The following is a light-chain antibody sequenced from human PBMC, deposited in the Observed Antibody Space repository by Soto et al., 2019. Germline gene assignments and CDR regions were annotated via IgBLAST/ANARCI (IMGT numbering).Light chain of an antibody. CDR2: GAS. V-gene: IGKV3-15*01. J-gene: IGKJ4*01. Sequence: EIVMTQSPATLSVSPGERATLSCRASQSVGSNLAWYQQKPGQAPRLLIYGASTRATGIPARFSGSGSGTEFTPTISSLQSEDFAVYYCQQYHNWPQTFGGGTKVDIK. CDR3: QQYHNWPQT. CDR1: QSVGSN.